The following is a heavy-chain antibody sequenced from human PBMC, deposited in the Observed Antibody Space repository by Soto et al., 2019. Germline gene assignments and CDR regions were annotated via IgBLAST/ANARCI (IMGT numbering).Heavy chain of an antibody. Sequence: EVQLVESGGGLVQPGGSLRLSCAASGYPFSRHWIHWVRQAPGQGPVGVSRISPDGTVTDYADFVEGRFTISRDNAQNTLYLQMGSLRAEDTAVYYCARPRSMSSSGFDIWGQGKMVIVSS. CDR3: ARPRSMSSSGFDI. D-gene: IGHD6-6*01. J-gene: IGHJ3*02. V-gene: IGHV3-74*01. CDR1: GYPFSRHW. CDR2: ISPDGTVT.